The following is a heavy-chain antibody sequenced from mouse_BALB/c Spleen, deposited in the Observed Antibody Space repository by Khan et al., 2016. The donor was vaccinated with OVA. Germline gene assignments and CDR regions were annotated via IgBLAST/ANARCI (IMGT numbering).Heavy chain of an antibody. J-gene: IGHJ2*01. CDR3: ARDRIDY. CDR2: INPTSGYT. CDR1: GYTFTSYW. Sequence: QVQLQQSGAELAKPGASVKMSCTASGYTFTSYWMHWIKQRPGQGLEWIGYINPTSGYTDYNQKFKDKATLTADKPSSTAYMQLSSLTSDESAVYSCARDRIDYWGQGTALTVSS. V-gene: IGHV1-7*01.